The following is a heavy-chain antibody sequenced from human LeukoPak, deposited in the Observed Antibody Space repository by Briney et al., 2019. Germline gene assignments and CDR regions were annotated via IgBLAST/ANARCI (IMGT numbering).Heavy chain of an antibody. J-gene: IGHJ4*02. CDR3: ASSKERSGYDY. Sequence: ASVKVSCKASGYTFTSYDINWVRQATGQGLEWMGWMNPNSGNTGYAQKFQGRVTMTTDTSTSTAYMELRSLRSDDTAVYYCASSKERSGYDYWGQGTLVTVSS. V-gene: IGHV1-8*01. CDR2: MNPNSGNT. D-gene: IGHD3-3*01. CDR1: GYTFTSYD.